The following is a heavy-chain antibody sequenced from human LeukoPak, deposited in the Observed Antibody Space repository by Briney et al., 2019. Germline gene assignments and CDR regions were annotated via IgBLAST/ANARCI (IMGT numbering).Heavy chain of an antibody. J-gene: IGHJ4*02. CDR2: ITGSGSTI. V-gene: IGHV3-11*01. CDR1: GFTFSDYY. CDR3: ARDLGGYSFDY. Sequence: GGSLRLSCAASGFTFSDYYMNWIRQAPGKGLEWVSYITGSGSTIYYADSVKGRFTISRDNAKNSLYLQMNSLRAEDTAVYYCARDLGGYSFDYWGQGTLVTVSS. D-gene: IGHD5-18*01.